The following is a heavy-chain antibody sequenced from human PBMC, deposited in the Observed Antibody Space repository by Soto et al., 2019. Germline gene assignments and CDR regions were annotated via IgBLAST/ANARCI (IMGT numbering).Heavy chain of an antibody. V-gene: IGHV1-3*01. D-gene: IGHD3-10*02. CDR3: GRCSELNWSDP. J-gene: IGHJ5*02. CDR2: INAGNGNT. Sequence: QVQLVQSGAEVKKPGASVKVSCKASGYTFTSYAMHWVRQAPGQRLEWMGWINAGNGNTKYSQKFQGRVTITRDTSASTASMELTSRRSEVTAVYYCGRCSELNWSDPWGHGTLVTVSS. CDR1: GYTFTSYA.